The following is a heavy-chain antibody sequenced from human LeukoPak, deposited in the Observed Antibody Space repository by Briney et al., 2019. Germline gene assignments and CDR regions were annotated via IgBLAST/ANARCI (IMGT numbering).Heavy chain of an antibody. CDR2: IRSKANSYAT. V-gene: IGHV3-73*01. CDR3: TNYDSSGPAFQH. J-gene: IGHJ1*01. D-gene: IGHD3-22*01. CDR1: GFSFSGAG. Sequence: PGGSLRLSCAASGFSFSGAGMHWVRQASGKGLEWVGRIRSKANSYATAYAASVKGRFTMSRDDSKNTAYLQMNSLKTEDTAAYYCTNYDSSGPAFQHWGQGTLVTVSS.